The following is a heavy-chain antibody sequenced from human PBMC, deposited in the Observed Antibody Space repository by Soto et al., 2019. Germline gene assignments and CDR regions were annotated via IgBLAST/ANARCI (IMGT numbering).Heavy chain of an antibody. CDR1: GYTFSNYG. D-gene: IGHD3-10*01. CDR3: ARDGAPSFGEPSPMRFDY. Sequence: GASVKVSCKASGYTFSNYGINWVRQAPGQGLEWMGWISAYNDNTNFAQNLQGRITMTTDTSTSTAYMELRSLRSDDSAVYYCARDGAPSFGEPSPMRFDYWGQGTLVTVSS. CDR2: ISAYNDNT. V-gene: IGHV1-18*01. J-gene: IGHJ4*02.